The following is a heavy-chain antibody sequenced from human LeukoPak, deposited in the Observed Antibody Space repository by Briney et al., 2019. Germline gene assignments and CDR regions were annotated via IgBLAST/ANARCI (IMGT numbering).Heavy chain of an antibody. J-gene: IGHJ6*02. D-gene: IGHD1-7*01. CDR2: TVSEIDGGTT. Sequence: GGSLRLSCAASGFTFNYAWMSWVRQVPGKGLEWVGQTVSEIDGGTTDYATPVKGRFTISRDDSKSTLYLQMNSLKIEDTAVYYCATDEDWNYARKDVWGQGATVIVSS. V-gene: IGHV3-15*04. CDR1: GFTFNYAW. CDR3: ATDEDWNYARKDV.